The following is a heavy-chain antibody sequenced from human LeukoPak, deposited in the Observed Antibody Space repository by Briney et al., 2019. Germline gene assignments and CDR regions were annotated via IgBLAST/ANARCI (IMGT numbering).Heavy chain of an antibody. Sequence: GGSLRLSCAASGFTLSNSDMNWVRQAPGKGLEWVSFISASGGSAHYADSVRGRFTISRDNSKNTLYLQMNSLRAEDTAVYYCAKAGSYSDISVYPLASFDFWGQGTMVTVSS. CDR3: AKAGSYSDISVYPLASFDF. D-gene: IGHD3-22*01. J-gene: IGHJ3*01. CDR1: GFTLSNSD. CDR2: ISASGGSA. V-gene: IGHV3-23*01.